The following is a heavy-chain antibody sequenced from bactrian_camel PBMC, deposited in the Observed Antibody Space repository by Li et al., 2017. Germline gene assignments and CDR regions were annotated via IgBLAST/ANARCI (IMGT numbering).Heavy chain of an antibody. CDR2: INSRGGGQ. J-gene: IGHJ4*01. Sequence: VESGGGSVQSGGSLRLSCAASGNTAGLDYMSWVRQAPGKGLEWVSGINSRGGGQYYADSVKGRFTISRDNAKNMLYLQMNSLKPEDTAMYYCAARARKCPEITTPIGATLLRDWGQGTQVTVS. CDR1: GNTAGLDY. V-gene: IGHV3S40*01. D-gene: IGHD3*01. CDR3: AARARKCPEITTPIGATLLRD.